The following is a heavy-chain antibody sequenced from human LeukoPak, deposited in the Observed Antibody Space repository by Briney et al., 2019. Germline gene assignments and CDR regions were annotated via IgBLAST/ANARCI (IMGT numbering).Heavy chain of an antibody. Sequence: ASVKVSCKASGYTFTNSYIHWVQQAPGQGLEWIGSMNPKSGGTKYAQKFQGRVSMTRDTSISTAYMELASLTSDDTAVYYCARAGGRSWFDPWGQGTLVTVSS. V-gene: IGHV1-2*02. CDR2: MNPKSGGT. CDR3: ARAGGRSWFDP. D-gene: IGHD1-26*01. CDR1: GYTFTNSY. J-gene: IGHJ5*02.